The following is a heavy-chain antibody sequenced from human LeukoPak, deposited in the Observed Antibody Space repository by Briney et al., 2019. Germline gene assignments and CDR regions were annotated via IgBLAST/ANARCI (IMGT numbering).Heavy chain of an antibody. V-gene: IGHV3-48*01. Sequence: GGSLRLSCAASGFTFSSYSMNWVRQAPGKGLEWVSYISSSSSTIYYADSVEGRFTISRDNAKNSLYLQMNSLRAEDTAVYYCATIVVVPAAMGNSVDYWGQGTLVTVSS. J-gene: IGHJ4*02. D-gene: IGHD2-2*01. CDR3: ATIVVVPAAMGNSVDY. CDR1: GFTFSSYS. CDR2: ISSSSSTI.